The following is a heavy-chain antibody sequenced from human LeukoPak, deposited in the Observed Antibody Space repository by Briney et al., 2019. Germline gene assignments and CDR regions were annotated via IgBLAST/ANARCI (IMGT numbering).Heavy chain of an antibody. J-gene: IGHJ4*02. V-gene: IGHV4-34*01. Sequence: SETLSLTCAVYGGSFSGYYWSWICQPPGKGLEWIGEINHSGSTNYNPSLKGRVTISVDTSKNQFSLKLSSVTAADTAVYYCARGRPVGYWGQGTLVSVSS. CDR3: ARGRPVGY. D-gene: IGHD3-3*01. CDR2: INHSGST. CDR1: GGSFSGYY.